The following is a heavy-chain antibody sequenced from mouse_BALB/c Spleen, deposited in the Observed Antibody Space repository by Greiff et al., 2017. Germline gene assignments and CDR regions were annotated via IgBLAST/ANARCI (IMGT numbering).Heavy chain of an antibody. D-gene: IGHD2-14*01. CDR1: GFNIKDYY. Sequence: VQLKQSGAELVRSGASVKLSCTASGFNIKDYYMHWVKQRPEQGLEWIGWIDPENGDTEYAPKFQGKATMTADTSSNTAYLQLSSLTSEDTAVYYCSYYRYAMDYWGQGTSVTVSS. CDR3: SYYRYAMDY. CDR2: IDPENGDT. V-gene: IGHV14-4*02. J-gene: IGHJ4*01.